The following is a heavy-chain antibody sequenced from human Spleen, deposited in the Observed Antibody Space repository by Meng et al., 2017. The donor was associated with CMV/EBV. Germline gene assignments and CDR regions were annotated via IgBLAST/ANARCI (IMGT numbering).Heavy chain of an antibody. V-gene: IGHV3-74*01. D-gene: IGHD4-11*01. J-gene: IGHJ4*02. Sequence: GGSLRLSCAASGFIFSNYEMNWVRQAPGKGLVWVSRINSDGIATNYADSVKGRFTISRDNAKNTLFLQMNGLRAEDTALYYCARGFGTEFYSPPYYWSQGTLVTVSS. CDR1: GFIFSNYE. CDR3: ARGFGTEFYSPPYY. CDR2: INSDGIAT.